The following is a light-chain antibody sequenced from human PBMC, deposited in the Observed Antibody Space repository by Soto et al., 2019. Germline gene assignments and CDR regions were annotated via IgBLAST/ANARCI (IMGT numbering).Light chain of an antibody. CDR2: GAS. CDR1: QSVSDSS. Sequence: EIVLTQSPGTLSLSPGERATLSCRASQSVSDSSLAWYHQKPGQAPRLLIYGASRRATGIPGTFSGSGSGTDFTLTISRLEPEDFAVYYCQLYGDSPMYTFGQGTKLEIK. J-gene: IGKJ2*01. CDR3: QLYGDSPMYT. V-gene: IGKV3-20*01.